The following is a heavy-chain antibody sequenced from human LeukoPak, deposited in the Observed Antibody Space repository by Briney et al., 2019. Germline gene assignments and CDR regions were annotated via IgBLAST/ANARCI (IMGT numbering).Heavy chain of an antibody. CDR1: GGSISSSSYY. J-gene: IGHJ4*02. D-gene: IGHD3-3*01. V-gene: IGHV4-39*01. CDR3: ARLNSYYDFDY. Sequence: SETLSLTCTVSGGSISSSSYYWGWIRQPPGKGLEWIGSIYYSGSTYYNPSLKSRVTISVDTSKNQFSLKLSSVTAADTAVYYCARLNSYYDFDYWGQGTLVTVSS. CDR2: IYYSGST.